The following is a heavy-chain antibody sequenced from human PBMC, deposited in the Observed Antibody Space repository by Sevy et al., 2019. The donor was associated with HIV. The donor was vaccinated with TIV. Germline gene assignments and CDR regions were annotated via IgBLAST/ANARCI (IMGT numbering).Heavy chain of an antibody. D-gene: IGHD3-10*01. CDR2: IYYSGST. Sequence: SETLSLTCTVSGGSISSSSYYWGWIRQPPGKGLEWIGSIYYSGSTYYNPSIKSRVTISVDTSKNQFSLKLSSVTAADAAVYYCARPKREGSGRYYDNWFDPWGQGTLVTVSS. V-gene: IGHV4-39*01. CDR3: ARPKREGSGRYYDNWFDP. CDR1: GGSISSSSYY. J-gene: IGHJ5*02.